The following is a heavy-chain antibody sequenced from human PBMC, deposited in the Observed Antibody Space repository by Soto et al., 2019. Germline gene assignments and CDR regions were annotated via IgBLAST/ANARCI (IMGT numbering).Heavy chain of an antibody. CDR3: ARAPTTVVTPLYFDL. CDR1: GFTFSSYA. CDR2: ISYDGSNK. J-gene: IGHJ2*01. Sequence: QVQLVESGGGVVQPGRSLRLSCAASGFTFSSYAMHWVRQAPGKGLEWVAVISYDGSNKYYADSVKGRFTISRDNSKNTLYLEMNSLRAEDTAVYFCARAPTTVVTPLYFDLWGRGTLVTVSS. V-gene: IGHV3-30-3*01. D-gene: IGHD4-17*01.